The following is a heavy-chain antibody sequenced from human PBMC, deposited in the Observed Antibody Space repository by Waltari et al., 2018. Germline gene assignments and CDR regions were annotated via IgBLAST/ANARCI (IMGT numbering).Heavy chain of an antibody. Sequence: QVQLQESGPGLVKPSQTLSLTCTVSGGSISSGSYYWSWIRQPAGKGLEWIGRIDTRGSTNNNPTPKIRVTISVDTSKNQFSLKLSSVTAADTAVYYCARVFRGIAAAGDYYYYYMDVWGKGTTVTVSS. CDR3: ARVFRGIAAAGDYYYYYMDV. V-gene: IGHV4-61*02. D-gene: IGHD6-13*01. CDR2: IDTRGST. CDR1: GGSISSGSYY. J-gene: IGHJ6*03.